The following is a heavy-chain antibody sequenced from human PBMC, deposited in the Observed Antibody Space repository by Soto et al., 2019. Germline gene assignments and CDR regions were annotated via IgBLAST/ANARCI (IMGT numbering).Heavy chain of an antibody. CDR1: GFTVTNAW. J-gene: IGHJ4*02. CDR3: TTARSVLVRGISNY. CDR2: IKSTPDGGTT. D-gene: IGHD3-10*01. Sequence: EVQLVESGGGLVKPGGSLSLSCAASGFTVTNAWMNWVRQAPGKGLEWVGRIKSTPDGGTTDYGTPVKGRFTISRDDSKDTQYLQMNSLKNEDTAVYYCTTARSVLVRGISNYWGMGALVTVSP. V-gene: IGHV3-15*01.